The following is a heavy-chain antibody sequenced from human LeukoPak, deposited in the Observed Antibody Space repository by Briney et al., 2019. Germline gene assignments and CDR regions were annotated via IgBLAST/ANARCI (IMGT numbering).Heavy chain of an antibody. CDR3: ARARHIVVVPAAKKYYFDY. CDR2: FYISGST. V-gene: IGHV4-4*07. CDR1: GGSLGSYY. D-gene: IGHD2-2*01. J-gene: IGHJ4*02. Sequence: SENLSLTCTVSGGSLGSYYWSWIRQPAGKGLEWIGRFYISGSTDYNPSLKSRVTMSIDTSKNQFSLQLVSVTAADTAVYYCARARHIVVVPAAKKYYFDYWGQGTLVTVSS.